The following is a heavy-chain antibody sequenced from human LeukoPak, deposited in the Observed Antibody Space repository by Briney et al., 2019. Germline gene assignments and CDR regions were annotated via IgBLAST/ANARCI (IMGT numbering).Heavy chain of an antibody. D-gene: IGHD3-22*01. J-gene: IGHJ4*02. V-gene: IGHV3-23*01. CDR2: ISGSGTRT. CDR1: GFTFSTYA. Sequence: GGSLRLSCAASGFTFSTYAMTWVRLAPGKGLEWVSAISGSGTRTYYADSVKGRFTISRDNAKNSLYLQMNSLRAEDTAVYYCARHYYDSSGYYHFDYWGQGTLVAVSS. CDR3: ARHYYDSSGYYHFDY.